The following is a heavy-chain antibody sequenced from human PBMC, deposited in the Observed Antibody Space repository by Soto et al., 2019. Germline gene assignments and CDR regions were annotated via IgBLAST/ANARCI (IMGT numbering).Heavy chain of an antibody. CDR1: GDSVSSNSAA. D-gene: IGHD2-2*01. CDR3: ARDGSDICTSCYSSWFDP. J-gene: IGHJ5*02. CDR2: TYYRSKWYN. Sequence: KQSQTLSLTCAISGDSVSSNSAAWNWIRQSPSRGLEWLGRTYYRSKWYNDYAVSVKSRITINPDTSKNQFSLQLNSVTPEDTAVYYCARDGSDICTSCYSSWFDPWGQGTLVTVSS. V-gene: IGHV6-1*01.